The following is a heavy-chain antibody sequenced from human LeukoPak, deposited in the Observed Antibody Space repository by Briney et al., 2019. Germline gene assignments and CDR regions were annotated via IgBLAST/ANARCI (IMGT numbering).Heavy chain of an antibody. D-gene: IGHD6-13*01. CDR2: INPNSGGT. V-gene: IGHV1-2*02. Sequence: ASVKVSCKASGYTFTGYYMHWVRQAPGQGLEWMGWINPNSGGTNYAQKFQGRVTMTRDTSISTAYMELSRLRSDDTAVYYCARGMGSSWPNYYYYGMDVWGQGTTVTVSS. CDR1: GYTFTGYY. CDR3: ARGMGSSWPNYYYYGMDV. J-gene: IGHJ6*02.